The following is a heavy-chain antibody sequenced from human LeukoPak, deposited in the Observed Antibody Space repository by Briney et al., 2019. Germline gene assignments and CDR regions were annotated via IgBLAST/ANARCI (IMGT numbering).Heavy chain of an antibody. Sequence: GGSLRLSCAASGFTFSGYGMHWVRQAPGKGLEWVAFIRYDGSNKYYADSVKGRFTISRDNSKNTLYLQMNSLRAEDTAVYYCAKGDQWELPFDYWGQGTLVTVSS. CDR2: IRYDGSNK. J-gene: IGHJ4*02. V-gene: IGHV3-30*02. CDR1: GFTFSGYG. D-gene: IGHD1-26*01. CDR3: AKGDQWELPFDY.